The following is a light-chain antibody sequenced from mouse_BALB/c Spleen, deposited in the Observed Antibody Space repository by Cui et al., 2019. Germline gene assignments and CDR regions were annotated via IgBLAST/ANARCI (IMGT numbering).Light chain of an antibody. V-gene: IGKV4-68*01. CDR1: SSVSY. Sequence: QIVLTQSPAIMYASPGEKVTMTCSDSSSVSYMYWYQQKPRSSPKPWIYLTSNLASGVPARFSGSGSGTSYSLTISSMEAEDAATYYCQQWSSNPLTFGAGTKLELK. J-gene: IGKJ5*01. CDR2: LTS. CDR3: QQWSSNPLT.